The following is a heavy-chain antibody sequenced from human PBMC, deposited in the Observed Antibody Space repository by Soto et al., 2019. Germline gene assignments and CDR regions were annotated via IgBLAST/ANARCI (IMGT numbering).Heavy chain of an antibody. CDR3: ASVWGLYCSSTSCYLDY. J-gene: IGHJ4*02. Sequence: EVQLVESGGGLVQPGGSLRLSCAASGFTFSSYSMNWVRQAPGKGLEWVSYISSSSSTIYYADSVKGRFTISRDNAKNSLYLQMNSLRAEDTAVYDCASVWGLYCSSTSCYLDYWGQGTLVTVSS. CDR2: ISSSSSTI. V-gene: IGHV3-48*01. D-gene: IGHD2-2*01. CDR1: GFTFSSYS.